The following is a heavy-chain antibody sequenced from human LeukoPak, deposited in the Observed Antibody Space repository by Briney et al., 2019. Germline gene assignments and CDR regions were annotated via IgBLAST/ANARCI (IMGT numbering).Heavy chain of an antibody. Sequence: SETLSLTCSVSGGSISSYYWSWIRQPPGKGLEWIGYMYYSGSTNYNPTNYNPSLKSRVTISVDTSKNQLSLKLSSVTAADTAVYYCARQGDNSKWYVWFDPWGQGTLVTVSS. D-gene: IGHD6-13*01. J-gene: IGHJ5*02. V-gene: IGHV4-59*08. CDR3: ARQGDNSKWYVWFDP. CDR1: GGSISSYY. CDR2: MYYSGSTNYNPT.